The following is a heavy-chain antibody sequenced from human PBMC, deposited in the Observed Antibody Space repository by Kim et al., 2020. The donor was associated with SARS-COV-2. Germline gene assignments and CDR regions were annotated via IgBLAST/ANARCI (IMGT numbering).Heavy chain of an antibody. CDR3: VRQRGGSRYSHGYQYYYAMGV. CDR1: GFTFSHYA. V-gene: IGHV3-23*01. Sequence: GGSLRLSCAASGFTFSHYAMSWGRQAPGKGLEWVSIVSPSGDFTYYADSVKGRFTTSRDNSKNTLYLQMDSLRVEDTATYYCVRQRGGSRYSHGYQYYYAMGVWGQGTTVTVS. CDR2: VSPSGDFT. J-gene: IGHJ6*02. D-gene: IGHD5-12*01.